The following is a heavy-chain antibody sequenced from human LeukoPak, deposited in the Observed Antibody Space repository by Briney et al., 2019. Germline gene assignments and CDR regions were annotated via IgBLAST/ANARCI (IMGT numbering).Heavy chain of an antibody. D-gene: IGHD3-9*01. Sequence: ASVKVSCKASGYTFTTYGISWVRQAPGQGLEWMGLISPYNGDTKYSQKLQGRVTMTTDTSTSTAYMEMRSLRSDDTAVYYCARDREYYDLLTGYYQYWFDPWGQGTLVTVSS. CDR1: GYTFTTYG. CDR3: ARDREYYDLLTGYYQYWFDP. V-gene: IGHV1-18*01. J-gene: IGHJ5*02. CDR2: ISPYNGDT.